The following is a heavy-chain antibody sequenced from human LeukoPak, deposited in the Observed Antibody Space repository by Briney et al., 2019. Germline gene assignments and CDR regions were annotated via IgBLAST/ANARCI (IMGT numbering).Heavy chain of an antibody. CDR2: INEDGTIQ. CDR1: GFSISDCW. V-gene: IGHV3-7*01. Sequence: PGGSLRLSCAASGFSISDCWMNWVRLVPGKGLEWVANINEDGTIQDYVASVRGRFTISRNNAKNSLYLQMNSLGAEDTAVYYCASRESSMARSHWGHGTLVTVSS. J-gene: IGHJ4*01. CDR3: ASRESSMARSH. D-gene: IGHD3-10*01.